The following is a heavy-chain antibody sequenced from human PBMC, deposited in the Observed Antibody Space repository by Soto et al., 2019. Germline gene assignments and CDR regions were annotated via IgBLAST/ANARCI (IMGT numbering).Heavy chain of an antibody. CDR1: GGSISSSNW. V-gene: IGHV4-4*02. J-gene: IGHJ5*02. CDR3: AKGTAAPRHNWFDP. CDR2: IYHSGST. Sequence: PXATLSLSCAVCGGSISSSNWWSWVLQPPGKGLEWIGEIYHSGSTNYNPSLKSRVTISVDKSKNQLSLKLSSVTAADTAVYYCAKGTAAPRHNWFDPWGQRTLVTVSS. D-gene: IGHD6-13*01.